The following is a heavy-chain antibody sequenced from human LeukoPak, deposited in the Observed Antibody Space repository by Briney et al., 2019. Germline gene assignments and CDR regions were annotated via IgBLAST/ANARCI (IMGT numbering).Heavy chain of an antibody. D-gene: IGHD1-14*01. CDR3: ARDRRYGLPFDY. V-gene: IGHV3-74*01. CDR1: GFTFSSYW. J-gene: IGHJ4*02. CDR2: INSDGSST. Sequence: PGGSLRLSCATSGFTFSSYWMHWVRQAPGKGLVWVSRINSDGSSTSYADSVKGRFTISRDNAKNTLYLQMNSLRAEDTAVYYCARDRRYGLPFDYWGQGTLVTVSS.